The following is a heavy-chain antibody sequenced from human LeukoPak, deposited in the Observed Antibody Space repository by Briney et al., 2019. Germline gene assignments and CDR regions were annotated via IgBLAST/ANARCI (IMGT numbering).Heavy chain of an antibody. CDR2: ISAYNGNT. Sequence: ASVKVSCKASGYTFTSYGISWVRQAPGQGLEWMGWISAYNGNTNYAQKLQGRVTVTTDTSTSTAYMELRSLRSDDTAVYYCARGPSWVTTPYYMDVWGKGTTVTVSS. D-gene: IGHD4-17*01. CDR3: ARGPSWVTTPYYMDV. CDR1: GYTFTSYG. V-gene: IGHV1-18*01. J-gene: IGHJ6*03.